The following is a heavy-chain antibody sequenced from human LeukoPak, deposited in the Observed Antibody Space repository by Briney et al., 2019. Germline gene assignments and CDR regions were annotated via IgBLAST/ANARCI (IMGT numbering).Heavy chain of an antibody. D-gene: IGHD5-24*01. Sequence: ASLSDSSKTPGYTLTTYGNSSVRQAPGQGLERKGWISAYNGNTNYAQKLQGRVTMTTDTSTSTAYMELRSLRSDDTAVYYCARGDGYNYVDSFDPWGQGTLVTVSS. J-gene: IGHJ5*02. CDR3: ARGDGYNYVDSFDP. CDR1: GYTLTTYG. V-gene: IGHV1-18*01. CDR2: ISAYNGNT.